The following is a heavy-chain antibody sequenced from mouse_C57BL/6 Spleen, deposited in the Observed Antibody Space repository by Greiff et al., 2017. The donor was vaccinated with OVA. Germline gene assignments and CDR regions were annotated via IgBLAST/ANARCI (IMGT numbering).Heavy chain of an antibody. CDR1: GYTFTDYN. Sequence: EVKVVESGPELVKPGASVKMSCKASGYTFTDYNMHWVKQSHGKSLEWIGYINPNNGGTSYNQKFKGKATLTVNKSSSTAYMELRSLTSEDSAVYYCARWYYGSSYPFDYWGQGTTLTVSS. V-gene: IGHV1-22*01. CDR3: ARWYYGSSYPFDY. D-gene: IGHD1-1*01. CDR2: INPNNGGT. J-gene: IGHJ2*01.